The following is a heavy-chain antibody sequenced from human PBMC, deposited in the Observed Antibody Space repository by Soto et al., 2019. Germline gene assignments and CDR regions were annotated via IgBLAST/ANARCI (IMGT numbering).Heavy chain of an antibody. J-gene: IGHJ4*02. D-gene: IGHD3-22*01. CDR1: GGSISSSSYY. Sequence: QLQLQESGPGPVKPSETLSLTCTVSGGSISSSSYYWGWIRQPPGKGLEWIGSIYYSGSTYYNPLLQRGLTLTVHTSKNQFSLKLSSVPAADAAVYYCASHRMDYYDSSGYYYSPYYFDYWGQGTLVTVSS. V-gene: IGHV4-39*01. CDR2: IYYSGST. CDR3: ASHRMDYYDSSGYYYSPYYFDY.